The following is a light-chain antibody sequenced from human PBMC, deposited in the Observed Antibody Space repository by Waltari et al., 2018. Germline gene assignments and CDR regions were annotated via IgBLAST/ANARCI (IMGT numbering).Light chain of an antibody. CDR1: SSDIGSSKY. CDR2: EVN. V-gene: IGLV2-8*01. CDR3: SSYAGSSNLI. J-gene: IGLJ2*01. Sequence: QSALTQPPSASGSPGQSVTISCTGTSSDIGSSKYVSWYQQHPPKAPKLLIYEVNTRPSGVPDRFSGSKSGNTASLTVSGLQADDEADYYCSSYAGSSNLIFGGGTKLTVL.